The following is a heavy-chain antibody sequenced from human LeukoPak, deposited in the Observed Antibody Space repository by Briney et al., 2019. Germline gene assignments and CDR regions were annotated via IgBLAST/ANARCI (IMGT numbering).Heavy chain of an antibody. V-gene: IGHV1-3*01. J-gene: IGHJ4*02. D-gene: IGHD3-16*01. CDR3: ARSYSITYYDYVWGSYGGCYFDY. CDR2: INAGNGNT. Sequence: ASVKVSCKASGYTFTSYAMHWVRQAPGQRLEWMGWINAGNGNTKYSQKFQGRVTITRDTSASTAYMEQSSLRSEDTAVYYCARSYSITYYDYVWGSYGGCYFDYWGQGTLVTVSS. CDR1: GYTFTSYA.